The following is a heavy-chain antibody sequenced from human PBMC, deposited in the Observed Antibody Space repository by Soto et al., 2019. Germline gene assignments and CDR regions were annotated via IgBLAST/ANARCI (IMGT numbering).Heavy chain of an antibody. V-gene: IGHV3-53*01. D-gene: IGHD3-10*01. CDR3: ARRPGGGGY. CDR1: GFTVSNNY. Sequence: EVQLVESGGGLIQPGGSLRLSCAVSGFTVSNNYMSWVRQAPGKGLEGVSVIYSGGYTAYGDSVKGRFTISRDNSKNTLYIKTKRRGAADPAVFYWARRPGGGGYWGQGTLVTVSS. J-gene: IGHJ4*02. CDR2: IYSGGYT.